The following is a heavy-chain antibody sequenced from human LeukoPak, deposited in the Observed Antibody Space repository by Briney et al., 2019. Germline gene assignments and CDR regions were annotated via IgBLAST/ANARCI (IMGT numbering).Heavy chain of an antibody. V-gene: IGHV1-18*04. J-gene: IGHJ5*02. CDR3: ARDGEFCTSTTCYLWFDP. CDR2: ISAHNGNT. Sequence: ASVKVSCKASGYTFSNFGITWVRQAPGQGLEWMGWISAHNGNTNYAKKLQGRVTMTTDTSTNTAYMELGSLRSDDTAVYFCARDGEFCTSTTCYLWFDPWGQGTLVTVSS. CDR1: GYTFSNFG. D-gene: IGHD2-2*01.